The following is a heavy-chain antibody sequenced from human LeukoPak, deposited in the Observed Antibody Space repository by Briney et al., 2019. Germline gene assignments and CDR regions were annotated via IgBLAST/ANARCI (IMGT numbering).Heavy chain of an antibody. CDR3: ARAYTGYSSSWYGNWFDP. V-gene: IGHV1-2*02. J-gene: IGHJ5*02. D-gene: IGHD6-13*01. CDR2: INPNSGGT. CDR1: GYTFTGYY. Sequence: GASVKVYCKASGYTFTGYYMHWVRQAPGQGLEWMGWINPNSGGTNYAQKFQGRVTMTRDTSISKAYMELSRLRSDDTAVYYCARAYTGYSSSWYGNWFDPWGQGTLVTVSS.